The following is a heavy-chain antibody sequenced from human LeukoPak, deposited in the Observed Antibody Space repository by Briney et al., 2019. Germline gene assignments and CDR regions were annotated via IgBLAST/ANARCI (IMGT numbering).Heavy chain of an antibody. Sequence: KPGGSLRLSCAGSGLTFRTPWMSWVRQAPGKGLEWVGRIKRKTDGGTTDYAAPVKGRFAISRDDSKSTLYLQMNSLRTEDTAVFFFKQKTAYEILTGDNYGMDVWGQGTTVTVSS. CDR1: GLTFRTPW. J-gene: IGHJ6*02. CDR3: KQKTAYEILTGDNYGMDV. D-gene: IGHD3-9*01. V-gene: IGHV3-15*01. CDR2: IKRKTDGGTT.